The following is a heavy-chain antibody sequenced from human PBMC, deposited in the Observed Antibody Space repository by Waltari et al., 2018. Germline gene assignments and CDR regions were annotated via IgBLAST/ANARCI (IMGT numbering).Heavy chain of an antibody. J-gene: IGHJ4*02. Sequence: QLQLQESGPGLVKPSETLFLTCTVSGGSISSSSYYWGWIRQPPGKGLEWIGSIYYSGSTYYNPSLKSRVTISVDTSKNQFSLKLSSVTAADTAVYYCARLGRGDYGYYFDYWGQGTLVTVSS. V-gene: IGHV4-39*01. CDR2: IYYSGST. D-gene: IGHD4-17*01. CDR3: ARLGRGDYGYYFDY. CDR1: GGSISSSSYY.